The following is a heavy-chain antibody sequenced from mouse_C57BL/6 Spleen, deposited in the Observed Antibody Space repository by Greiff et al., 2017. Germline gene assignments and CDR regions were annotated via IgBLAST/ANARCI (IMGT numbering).Heavy chain of an antibody. CDR1: GYSITSGYY. V-gene: IGHV3-6*01. CDR2: ISYDGSN. J-gene: IGHJ4*01. CDR3: SRYWAPDYDGSSYLAMDY. Sequence: EVQLQESGPGLVKPSQSLSLTCSVTGYSITSGYYWNWIRQFPGNKLEWMGYISYDGSNNYNPSLKNRISITRDTSKNQFFLQLNSVTTEDTATYYCSRYWAPDYDGSSYLAMDYWGQRASGTVSS. D-gene: IGHD1-1*01.